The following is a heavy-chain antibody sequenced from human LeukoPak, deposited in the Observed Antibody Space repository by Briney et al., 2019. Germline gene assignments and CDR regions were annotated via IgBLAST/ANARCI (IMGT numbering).Heavy chain of an antibody. J-gene: IGHJ4*02. D-gene: IGHD3/OR15-3a*01. CDR2: IYHSGST. CDR3: AREARTGKGMNFDY. Sequence: SETLSLTCTVSGYSISSGYYWGWIRQPPGKGLEWIGSIYHSGSTYYNPSLKSRVTISVDTSKNQFSLKLSSVTAADTAVYYCAREARTGKGMNFDYWGLGTLVTVSS. V-gene: IGHV4-38-2*02. CDR1: GYSISSGYY.